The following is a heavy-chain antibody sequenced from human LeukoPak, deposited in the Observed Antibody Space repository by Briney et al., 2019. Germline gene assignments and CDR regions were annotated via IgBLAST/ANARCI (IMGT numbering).Heavy chain of an antibody. V-gene: IGHV1-69*01. CDR2: IIPIFGTA. CDR1: GGTFSSYA. D-gene: IGHD3-9*01. J-gene: IGHJ4*02. Sequence: GSSVKVSCKASGGTFSSYAISWVRQAPGQGLEWMGGIIPIFGTANYAQKFQGRVTITADESTSTAYMELSSLRSEDTAVYYCARARPPLTGYYFPFDYWGQGTLVTVSS. CDR3: ARARPPLTGYYFPFDY.